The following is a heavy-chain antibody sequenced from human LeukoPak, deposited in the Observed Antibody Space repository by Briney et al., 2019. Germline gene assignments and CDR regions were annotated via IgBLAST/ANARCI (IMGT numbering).Heavy chain of an antibody. V-gene: IGHV3-30*01. J-gene: IGHJ5*02. D-gene: IGHD1-26*01. Sequence: PGRSLRHSCAASGFTFSSYAMHWVRQAPGKGLEWVAIISYDGTNKYYADSVKGRFTISRDNSKNTLYLQMNSLRAEDTAVYYCAREGYSNRWFDPWGQGTLVTVSS. CDR1: GFTFSSYA. CDR3: AREGYSNRWFDP. CDR2: ISYDGTNK.